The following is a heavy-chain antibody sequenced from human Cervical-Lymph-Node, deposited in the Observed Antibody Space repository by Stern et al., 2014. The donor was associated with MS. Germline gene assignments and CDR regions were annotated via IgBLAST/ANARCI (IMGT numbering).Heavy chain of an antibody. CDR1: GYSFTIYY. Sequence: EVQLVESGAEVKKPGESLKISWKLSGYSFTIYYIAWVRQMPGKGMEWMLVIYPLASDTTSSPSFQGQVTISADKSITTAYLQWSSLRASDTAMYYCARHVQGFDYWGQGTLVTVSS. J-gene: IGHJ4*02. CDR3: ARHVQGFDY. V-gene: IGHV5-51*01. CDR2: IYPLASDT.